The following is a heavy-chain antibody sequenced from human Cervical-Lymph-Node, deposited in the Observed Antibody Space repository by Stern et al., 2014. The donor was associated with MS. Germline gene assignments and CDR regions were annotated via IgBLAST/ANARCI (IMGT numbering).Heavy chain of an antibody. CDR2: INPNNGGT. Sequence: VQLVESGAEVKNPGASVKVSCKASGYTFTDYYMQWMRQAPGQGLEWMGWINPNNGGTKSAQKCQGWVTMTRDTSTSTAYMELSRLRSDDTAIYYWARASTTANNYYDGVDVWGQGTTVTVTS. V-gene: IGHV1-2*04. J-gene: IGHJ6*02. D-gene: IGHD1-1*01. CDR3: ARASTTANNYYDGVDV. CDR1: GYTFTDYY.